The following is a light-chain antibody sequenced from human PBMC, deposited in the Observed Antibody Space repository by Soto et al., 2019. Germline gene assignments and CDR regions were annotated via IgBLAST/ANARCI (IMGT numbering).Light chain of an antibody. V-gene: IGKV1-9*01. Sequence: IQLTQSPSSLSASVGDRVTITCRASQGISSYLAWYQQKPGEAPKLLIYLASTLQTGVPSRFSGSGSWTDFTLTISSLQPEDFATYYCQQLNNYPRTFGQGTKVEIK. CDR3: QQLNNYPRT. J-gene: IGKJ1*01. CDR1: QGISSY. CDR2: LAS.